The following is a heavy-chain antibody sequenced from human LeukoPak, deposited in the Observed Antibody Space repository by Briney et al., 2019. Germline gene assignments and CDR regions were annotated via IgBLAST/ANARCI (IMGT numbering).Heavy chain of an antibody. Sequence: GGSLRLSCEGSAFIFSGHWMNWVRQAPGKGLEWVSAISGSGGSTYYADSVKGRFTISRDNSKNTLYLQMNSLRAEDTAVYYCAKDRFSGWYTVFDYWGQGTLVTVSS. V-gene: IGHV3-23*01. J-gene: IGHJ4*02. D-gene: IGHD6-19*01. CDR2: ISGSGGST. CDR1: AFIFSGHW. CDR3: AKDRFSGWYTVFDY.